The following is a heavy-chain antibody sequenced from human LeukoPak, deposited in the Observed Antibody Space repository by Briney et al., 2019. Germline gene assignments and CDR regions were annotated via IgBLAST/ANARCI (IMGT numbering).Heavy chain of an antibody. CDR1: GFTFSSYG. V-gene: IGHV3-30*03. D-gene: IGHD6-19*01. CDR2: IPYDGSNK. CDR3: ATDIAVAGPFDY. Sequence: GRSLRLSCAASGFTFSSYGMHWVRQAPGKGLEWVAVIPYDGSNKYYADSVKGRFTISRDNSKNTLYLQMNSLRAEDTAVYYCATDIAVAGPFDYWGQGTLVTVSS. J-gene: IGHJ4*02.